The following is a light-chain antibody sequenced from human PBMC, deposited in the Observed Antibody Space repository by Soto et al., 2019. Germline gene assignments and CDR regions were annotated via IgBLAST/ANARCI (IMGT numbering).Light chain of an antibody. V-gene: IGKV1-5*03. CDR1: QTIGGW. Sequence: DIQITQSPSTLSASIGDRGTITFRASQTIGGWLAWYQQKPGKAPNLLIYKASTLASGVPSRFSGSGSGTEFTLTLSSLQPDDSATYYCQQYDSFPRTFGQGTKVDI. J-gene: IGKJ1*01. CDR3: QQYDSFPRT. CDR2: KAS.